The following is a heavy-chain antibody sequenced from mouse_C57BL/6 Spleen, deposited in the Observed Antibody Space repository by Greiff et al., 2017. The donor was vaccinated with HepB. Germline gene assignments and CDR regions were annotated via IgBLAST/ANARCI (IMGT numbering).Heavy chain of an antibody. J-gene: IGHJ1*03. Sequence: VQLQQSGPELVKPGASVKISCKASGYAFSSSWMNWVKQRPGKGLEWIGRIYPGDGDTNYNGKFKGKATLTADKSSSTAYMQLSSLTSEDSAVYFCARSSYFYGSSQYWYFDVWGTGTTVTVSS. CDR3: ARSSYFYGSSQYWYFDV. CDR1: GYAFSSSW. D-gene: IGHD1-1*01. CDR2: IYPGDGDT. V-gene: IGHV1-82*01.